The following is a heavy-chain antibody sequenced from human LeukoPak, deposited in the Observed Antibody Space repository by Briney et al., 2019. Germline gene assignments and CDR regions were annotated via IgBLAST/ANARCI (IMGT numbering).Heavy chain of an antibody. CDR1: GFTFSSYA. CDR3: ATYTQCYYDYVWGSYPREYEYFQH. Sequence: GGSLRLSCAASGFTFSSYAMRWVRQAPGKGLEWVSAISGSGGSTYYADSVKGRFTISRDNSKNTLYLQMNSLRAEDTAVYYCATYTQCYYDYVWGSYPREYEYFQHWGQGTLVTVSS. D-gene: IGHD3-16*02. J-gene: IGHJ1*01. CDR2: ISGSGGST. V-gene: IGHV3-23*01.